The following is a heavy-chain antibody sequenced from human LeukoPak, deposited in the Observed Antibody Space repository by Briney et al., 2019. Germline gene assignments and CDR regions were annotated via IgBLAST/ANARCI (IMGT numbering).Heavy chain of an antibody. D-gene: IGHD3-10*01. Sequence: PSETRSLTCTVSGGSISSYYWSWIRQPPGKGLEWIGYIYYSGSTNYNPSLKSRVTISVDTSKNQFSLKLSSVTAADTAVYYCARDKRRYGSGNHTKYYYYYGMDVWGQGTTVTVSS. CDR1: GGSISSYY. V-gene: IGHV4-59*01. J-gene: IGHJ6*02. CDR2: IYYSGST. CDR3: ARDKRRYGSGNHTKYYYYYGMDV.